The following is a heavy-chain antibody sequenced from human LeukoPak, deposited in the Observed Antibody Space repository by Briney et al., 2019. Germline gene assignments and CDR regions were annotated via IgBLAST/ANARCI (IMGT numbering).Heavy chain of an antibody. CDR2: IVVGSGNT. V-gene: IGHV1-58*02. CDR3: ARSAVADTLSAYYFEY. J-gene: IGHJ4*02. D-gene: IGHD6-19*01. CDR1: GFTFTSSA. Sequence: SVKVSCKASGFTFTSSAMQWVRQARGQRLEWIGWIVVGSGNTNYAQKLQGRVTMTTDTSTNTAYMELRSLRSDDTAVYYCARSAVADTLSAYYFEYWGQGTLVTVSS.